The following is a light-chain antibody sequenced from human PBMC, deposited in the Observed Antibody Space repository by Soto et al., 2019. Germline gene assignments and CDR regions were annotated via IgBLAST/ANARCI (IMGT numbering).Light chain of an antibody. CDR1: QSVGKY. Sequence: EIVMTQSPATLSLSPGERATLSCRASQSVGKYLVWYQQKPGQAPRLLIYDASNRATGIPARFSGSGSGTAFTLTTSSLEPEDFAVYYCQQRGNRPPWTFGQGTKVEIK. CDR2: DAS. V-gene: IGKV3-11*01. J-gene: IGKJ1*01. CDR3: QQRGNRPPWT.